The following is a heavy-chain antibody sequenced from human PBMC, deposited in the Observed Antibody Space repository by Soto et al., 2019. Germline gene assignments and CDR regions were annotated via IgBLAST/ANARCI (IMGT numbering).Heavy chain of an antibody. J-gene: IGHJ6*02. CDR1: GVTFSSYD. Sequence: GGSLRLSCAASGVTFSSYDMHWVRQATGKGLEWVSAIGTAGDTYYPGSVKGRFTISRENAKNSLYLQMNSLRAGDTAVYYCARGSPITIIVGSYGMDDWGQGTTVTVSS. D-gene: IGHD3-22*01. CDR3: ARGSPITIIVGSYGMDD. V-gene: IGHV3-13*01. CDR2: IGTAGDT.